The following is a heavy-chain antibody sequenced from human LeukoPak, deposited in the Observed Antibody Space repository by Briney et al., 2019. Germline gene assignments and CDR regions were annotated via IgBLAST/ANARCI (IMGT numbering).Heavy chain of an antibody. D-gene: IGHD1-1*01. CDR2: MNPNSGNT. V-gene: IGHV1-8*03. Sequence: GASVKVSCKASGYTFTSYDINWVRQATGQGLEWMGWMNPNSGNTGYAQKFQGRVTITRNTSISTAYMELSSLRSEDTAVYYCARLGTFRIGHYYMDVWGKGTTVTVPS. CDR1: GYTFTSYD. J-gene: IGHJ6*03. CDR3: ARLGTFRIGHYYMDV.